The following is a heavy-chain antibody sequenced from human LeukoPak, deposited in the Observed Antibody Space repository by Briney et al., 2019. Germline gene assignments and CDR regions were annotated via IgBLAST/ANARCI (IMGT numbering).Heavy chain of an antibody. D-gene: IGHD3-22*01. CDR2: INPNSGGT. V-gene: IGHV1-2*02. Sequence: GASVKVSCKASGYTFTCYYMHWVRQAPGQGLEWMGWINPNSGGTNYAQKFQGKVTMTRDTSISTAYMELSRLRSDDTAVYYCARPEGTLYYYDSSGYRFDYWGQGTLVTVSS. J-gene: IGHJ4*02. CDR1: GYTFTCYY. CDR3: ARPEGTLYYYDSSGYRFDY.